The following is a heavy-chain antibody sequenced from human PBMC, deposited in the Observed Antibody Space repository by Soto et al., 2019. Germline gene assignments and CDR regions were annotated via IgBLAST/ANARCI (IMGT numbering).Heavy chain of an antibody. Sequence: GGSLRLSCAASGFTFSNAWMSWVRQAPGKGLEWVGRIKSRTDGGTTDYAAPVKGRFTISRDDSKNTLYLQMNSLKTEDTAVYYCTTRLHSSGWAPYYYYGMDVWGQGTTVTVSS. CDR1: GFTFSNAW. CDR2: IKSRTDGGTT. V-gene: IGHV3-15*01. CDR3: TTRLHSSGWAPYYYYGMDV. D-gene: IGHD6-19*01. J-gene: IGHJ6*02.